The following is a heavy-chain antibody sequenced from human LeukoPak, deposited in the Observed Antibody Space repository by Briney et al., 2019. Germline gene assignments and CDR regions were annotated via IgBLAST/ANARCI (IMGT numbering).Heavy chain of an antibody. V-gene: IGHV3-23*01. CDR3: AKPLLRGYCSSTSCYNYFDY. CDR1: GFTFSSYA. Sequence: GGSLRLSCAASGFTFSSYAMSWVREAPGKGLEWVSAISGSGGSTYYADSGKGRFTISRDNSKNTLYLQMNSLRAEDTAVYYCAKPLLRGYCSSTSCYNYFDYWGQGTLVTVSS. J-gene: IGHJ4*02. CDR2: ISGSGGST. D-gene: IGHD2-2*01.